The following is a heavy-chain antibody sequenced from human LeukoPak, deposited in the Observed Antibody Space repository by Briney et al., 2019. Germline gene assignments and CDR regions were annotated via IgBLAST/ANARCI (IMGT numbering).Heavy chain of an antibody. V-gene: IGHV4-34*01. CDR1: GGSFSGYY. CDR2: INHSGST. Sequence: SETLSLTCAVYGGSFSGYYWSWIRQPPGKGLEWIGEINHSGSTNYNPSLKSRVTISVDTSKNQFSLKLSSVIAADTAVYYCATEMATAIDYWGQGTLVTVSS. CDR3: ATEMATAIDY. D-gene: IGHD5-24*01. J-gene: IGHJ4*02.